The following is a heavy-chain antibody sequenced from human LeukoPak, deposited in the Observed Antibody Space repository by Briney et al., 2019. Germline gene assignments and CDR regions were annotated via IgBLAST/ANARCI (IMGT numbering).Heavy chain of an antibody. J-gene: IGHJ4*02. V-gene: IGHV3-23*01. CDR1: RFTFSTCA. CDR2: ISGGGRST. CDR3: ARERYFDY. Sequence: GGSLRLSCAASRFTFSTCAMSWVRQAPGKGLEWVSTISGGGRSTDYADSVKGRFTISRDNSKNTLYLQMNSLRAEDTAVYYCARERYFDYWGQGTLVTVSS.